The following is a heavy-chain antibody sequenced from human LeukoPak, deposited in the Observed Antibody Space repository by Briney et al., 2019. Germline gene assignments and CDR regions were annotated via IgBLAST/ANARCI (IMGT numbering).Heavy chain of an antibody. Sequence: SVKVSCKASGGTFSSYAISWVRQAPGQGLEWMGGIIPIFGTANYAQKFQGRVTITTDESTSTAYVELSSLRSEDTAVYYCARGKVEYYDFWSGYPIDYWGQGTLVTVSS. J-gene: IGHJ4*02. CDR1: GGTFSSYA. CDR2: IIPIFGTA. V-gene: IGHV1-69*05. D-gene: IGHD3-3*01. CDR3: ARGKVEYYDFWSGYPIDY.